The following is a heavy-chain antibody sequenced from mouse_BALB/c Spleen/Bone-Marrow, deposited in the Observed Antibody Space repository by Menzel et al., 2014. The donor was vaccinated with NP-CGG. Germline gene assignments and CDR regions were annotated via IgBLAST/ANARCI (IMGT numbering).Heavy chain of an antibody. CDR2: IDPYNDGT. CDR3: ARGIGDRYAMDY. D-gene: IGHD3-3*01. V-gene: IGHV1-14*01. J-gene: IGHJ4*01. Sequence: VQLQQSGPELVKPGASVKMSCKASGYTFTGYVMHWVKQKPGQGLEWIGYIDPYNDGTKYNEEFKSKATLTSDKSSSPPYRELSSRPSEASGFYYCARGIGDRYAMDYWGKGPSATVSS. CDR1: GYTFTGYV.